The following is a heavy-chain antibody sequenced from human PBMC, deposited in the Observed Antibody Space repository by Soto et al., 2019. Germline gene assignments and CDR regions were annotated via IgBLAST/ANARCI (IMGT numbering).Heavy chain of an antibody. CDR3: VRDSGRGFYFDY. V-gene: IGHV3-72*01. D-gene: IGHD3-10*01. CDR2: IRNRPNSYTT. Sequence: EVHLVESGGGLVQPGGSLRLSCAASGFTFSDHYMDWVRQAPGKGLGWVGRIRNRPNSYTTQYAAFVKVRFAVLRDDSENLAYPQTHALKTQDTAVYYCVRDSGRGFYFDYWGQRAQVTVSS. J-gene: IGHJ4*02. CDR1: GFTFSDHY.